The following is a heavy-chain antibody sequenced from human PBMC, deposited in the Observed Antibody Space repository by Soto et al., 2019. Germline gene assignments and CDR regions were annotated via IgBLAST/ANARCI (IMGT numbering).Heavy chain of an antibody. CDR3: ARLEGSGSYYHRHFDY. CDR1: GGYISSYY. Sequence: SETLSLTCTVSGGYISSYYWSWIRQPPGKGLEWIGYIYYSGSTNYNPSLKSRVTISVDTSKNQFSLKVSSVTAADTAVYYCARLEGSGSYYHRHFDYWGQGTLVTVSS. CDR2: IYYSGST. J-gene: IGHJ4*02. V-gene: IGHV4-59*08. D-gene: IGHD3-10*01.